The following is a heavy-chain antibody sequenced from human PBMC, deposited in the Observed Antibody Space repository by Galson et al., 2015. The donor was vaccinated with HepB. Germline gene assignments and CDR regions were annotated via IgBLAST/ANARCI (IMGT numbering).Heavy chain of an antibody. V-gene: IGHV3-30*04. J-gene: IGHJ3*02. Sequence: SLRLSCAASGFTFSSYAMHWVRQAPGKGLEWVAVISYDGSNKYYADSVKGRFTISRDNSKNTLYLQMNSLRAEDTAVYYCARIYGSGSYYIFREGAFDIWGQGTMVTVSS. D-gene: IGHD3-10*01. CDR1: GFTFSSYA. CDR2: ISYDGSNK. CDR3: ARIYGSGSYYIFREGAFDI.